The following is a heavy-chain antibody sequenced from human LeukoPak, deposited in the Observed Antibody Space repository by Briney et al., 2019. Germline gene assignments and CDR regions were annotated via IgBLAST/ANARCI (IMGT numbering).Heavy chain of an antibody. D-gene: IGHD1-26*01. CDR2: ISYDGSNK. CDR3: ARDGYSGSLDAFDI. J-gene: IGHJ3*02. CDR1: GFTFSSYA. V-gene: IGHV3-30-3*01. Sequence: GGSLRLSCAASGFTFSSYAMHWVRQAPGKGLEWVAVISYDGSNKYYADSVKGRFTISRDNSKNTLYLQMNSLRAEDTAVYYCARDGYSGSLDAFDIWGQGTMVTVSS.